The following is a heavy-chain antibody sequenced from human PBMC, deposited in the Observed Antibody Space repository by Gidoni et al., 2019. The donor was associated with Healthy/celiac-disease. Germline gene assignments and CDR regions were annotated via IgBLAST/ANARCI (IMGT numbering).Heavy chain of an antibody. CDR2: ISYDGSNK. CDR1: GFTFSSYG. V-gene: IGHV3-30*18. Sequence: QVQLVESGGGVVQPGRSLRLSCAASGFTFSSYGMHWVRQAPGKGLESVAVISYDGSNKYYADSVKGRFTISRDNSKNTLYLQMNSLRAEDTAVYYCAKETVYYYYGMDVWGQGTTVTVSS. J-gene: IGHJ6*02. CDR3: AKETVYYYYGMDV.